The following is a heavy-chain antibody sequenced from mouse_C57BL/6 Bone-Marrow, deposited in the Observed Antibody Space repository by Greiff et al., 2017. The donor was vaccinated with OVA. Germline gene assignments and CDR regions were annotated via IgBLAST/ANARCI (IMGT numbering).Heavy chain of an antibody. CDR3: ARRAGFDD. Sequence: QVQLQQSGAELVRPGTSVKVSCKASGYAFTNYLIEWVKQRPGQGLEWIGVINPGSGGTNYNEKFKGKATLTADKSSSTAYMQLSSLTSEDSAVYFCARRAGFDDWGQGTTLTVSS. CDR1: GYAFTNYL. V-gene: IGHV1-54*01. J-gene: IGHJ2*01. CDR2: INPGSGGT.